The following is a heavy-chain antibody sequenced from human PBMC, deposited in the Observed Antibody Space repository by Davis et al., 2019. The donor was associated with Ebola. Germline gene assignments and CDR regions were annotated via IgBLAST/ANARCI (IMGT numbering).Heavy chain of an antibody. Sequence: PGGSLRLSCKGSGYSFTSYWIGWVRQLPGKGLEWMGIIYPGDSDTRYSPSFQGQVTFSADRSSSTVYLQWSSLKASDSAIYYCARDGYSSGWSFDYWGQGTPVTVSS. V-gene: IGHV5-51*01. CDR3: ARDGYSSGWSFDY. CDR2: IYPGDSDT. D-gene: IGHD6-19*01. J-gene: IGHJ4*02. CDR1: GYSFTSYW.